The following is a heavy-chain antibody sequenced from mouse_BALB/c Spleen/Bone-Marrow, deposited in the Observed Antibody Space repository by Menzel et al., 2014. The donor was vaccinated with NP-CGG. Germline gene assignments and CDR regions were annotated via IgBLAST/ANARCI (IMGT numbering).Heavy chain of an antibody. CDR2: ISYSGST. CDR1: GDSITSGY. J-gene: IGHJ4*01. D-gene: IGHD1-1*01. V-gene: IGHV3-8*02. CDR3: ARGGGNSYNYAMDY. Sequence: VQLQQSGPSLVKPSQTLSLTCSVTGDSITSGYWNWIRKFPGNKLEYMGYISYSGSTYYNPSLKSRISITRDTSKNXYYLQLNTVTTEDTATYNCARGGGNSYNYAMDYWGQGTSVTVSS.